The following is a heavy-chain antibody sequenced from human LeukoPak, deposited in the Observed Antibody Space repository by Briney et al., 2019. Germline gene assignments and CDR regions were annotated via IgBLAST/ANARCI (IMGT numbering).Heavy chain of an antibody. Sequence: ASVKVSCKASGYIFTGHYMHWVRQAPGQGLEWMGWINPNSGGTNYAQKFQGRVTMTRDTSISTAYMELSRLRSDDTAVYYCARCSLDPDAFDIWGQGTMVTVSS. CDR3: ARCSLDPDAFDI. V-gene: IGHV1-2*02. CDR2: INPNSGGT. J-gene: IGHJ3*02. D-gene: IGHD3-10*02. CDR1: GYIFTGHY.